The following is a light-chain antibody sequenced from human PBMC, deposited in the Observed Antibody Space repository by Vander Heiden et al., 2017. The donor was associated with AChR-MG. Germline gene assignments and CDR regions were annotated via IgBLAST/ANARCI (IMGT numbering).Light chain of an antibody. CDR2: EVN. Sequence: QSALTQSPAASGFPGQSVTISCTGTSSDVGAYDYVSGYQQHPGKAPKLIIYEVNKRPVGSPDRCSGSKSGNTASLTVSGLQGDDEADYYCSSYAGSNNVVFGGGTKLTVL. J-gene: IGLJ2*01. CDR1: SSDVGAYDY. V-gene: IGLV2-8*01. CDR3: SSYAGSNNVV.